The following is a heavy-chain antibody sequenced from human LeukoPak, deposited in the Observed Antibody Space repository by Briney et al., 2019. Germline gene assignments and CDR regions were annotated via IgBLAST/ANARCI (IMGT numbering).Heavy chain of an antibody. J-gene: IGHJ6*02. CDR2: ISFDGSNK. CDR1: GFTFSNYG. CDR3: AKDLTIAAPGTYYYGMDV. D-gene: IGHD6-13*01. V-gene: IGHV3-30*18. Sequence: GGSLRLPCAASGFTFSNYGMHWVRQAPGKGLEWVAVISFDGSNKYYADSVKGRFTISRDNSKNTLYLQMNSLRAEDTSLFYCAKDLTIAAPGTYYYGMDVWGQGTTVTVSS.